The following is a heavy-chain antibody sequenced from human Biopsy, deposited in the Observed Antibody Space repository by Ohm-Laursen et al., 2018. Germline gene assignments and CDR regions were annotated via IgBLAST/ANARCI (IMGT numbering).Heavy chain of an antibody. Sequence: ASVTASSKASGYTLTSYHVHWVRQAPGHGLGWMGWINAKTGDTNYAQKFQGRVTMNRDSSTRTVYVDLSSLRDADAAVYYCTRGGYYYDSLAYYYWFDPWGQGTLVTVSS. CDR3: TRGGYYYDSLAYYYWFDP. J-gene: IGHJ5*02. V-gene: IGHV1-2*02. CDR2: INAKTGDT. D-gene: IGHD3-22*01. CDR1: GYTLTSYH.